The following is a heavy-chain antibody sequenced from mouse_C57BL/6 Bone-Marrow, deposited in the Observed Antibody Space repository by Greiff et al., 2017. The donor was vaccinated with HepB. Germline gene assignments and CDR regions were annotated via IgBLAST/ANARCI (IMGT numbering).Heavy chain of an antibody. J-gene: IGHJ3*01. Sequence: EVQLQQSGPVLVKPGASVKMSCKASGYTFTDYYMNWVKQSHGKSLEWIGVINPYNGGTSYNQKFKGKATLTVDKSSSTAYMELNSLTSEDSAVYYCAREYYYGSSSLWGQGTLVTVSA. D-gene: IGHD1-1*01. CDR3: AREYYYGSSSL. CDR1: GYTFTDYY. CDR2: INPYNGGT. V-gene: IGHV1-19*01.